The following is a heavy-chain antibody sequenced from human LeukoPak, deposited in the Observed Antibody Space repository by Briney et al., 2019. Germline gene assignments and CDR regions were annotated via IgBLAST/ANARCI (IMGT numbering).Heavy chain of an antibody. Sequence: PGGSLRLSCAASGFTFSSSAMSWVRQAPGKELEWVSTISGSDSSTHYADSVKGRFTISRDNSKNTLYLQMNSLRADDTAVYYCAKSGYNRFDYWGQGTLVTVSS. V-gene: IGHV3-23*01. D-gene: IGHD5-24*01. CDR3: AKSGYNRFDY. CDR1: GFTFSSSA. CDR2: ISGSDSST. J-gene: IGHJ4*02.